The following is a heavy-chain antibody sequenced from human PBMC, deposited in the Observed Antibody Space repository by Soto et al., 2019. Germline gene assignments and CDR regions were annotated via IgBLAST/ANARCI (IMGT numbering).Heavy chain of an antibody. CDR1: GFTFSSYG. V-gene: IGHV3-33*01. D-gene: IGHD2-15*01. J-gene: IGHJ4*02. Sequence: QVQLVESGGGVVQPGRSLRLSCAASGFTFSSYGMHWVRQAPGKGLEWVAVIWYDGSNKYYADSVKGRFTSSRDNSKKTPSLQMNSLRAEDTAVYYCASDRCSGGSCYFDYWGQGTLVTVSS. CDR3: ASDRCSGGSCYFDY. CDR2: IWYDGSNK.